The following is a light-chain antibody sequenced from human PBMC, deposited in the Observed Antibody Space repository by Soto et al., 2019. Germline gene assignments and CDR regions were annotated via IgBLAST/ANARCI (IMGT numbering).Light chain of an antibody. CDR3: QQYNNWPPFT. Sequence: EIVMTQSPATLPCPQGERATLSCRASQRVSTNLAWYQQKPGQAPRLLSFGESTRPTGIPARYSGIGSGTEFTLTNSSLQAEDFAVYYCQQYNNWPPFTVGPGTKVDIK. J-gene: IGKJ3*01. CDR2: GES. V-gene: IGKV3-15*01. CDR1: QRVSTN.